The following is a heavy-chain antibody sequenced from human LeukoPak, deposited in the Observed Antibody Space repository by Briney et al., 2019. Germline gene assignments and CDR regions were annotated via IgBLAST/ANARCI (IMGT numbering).Heavy chain of an antibody. D-gene: IGHD2-8*02. CDR1: GGSISDYY. J-gene: IGHJ4*02. V-gene: IGHV4-59*08. CDR2: IFYTGST. CDR3: AGHHPRNTVDF. Sequence: SETLSLTCTVSGGSISDYYWTWIRQPPGKAREWIGYIFYTGSTNYNPALRSRVTIAVDTSKSHFSLKLSSVTAADTAVYYRAGHHPRNTVDFGGQGTLVTVSS.